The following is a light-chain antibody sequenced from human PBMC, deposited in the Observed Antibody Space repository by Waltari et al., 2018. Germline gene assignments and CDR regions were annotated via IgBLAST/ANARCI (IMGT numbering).Light chain of an antibody. CDR1: QSILYSSNSKNY. V-gene: IGKV4-1*01. Sequence: DIVMTQSPYSLAVSLGERATINCKSSQSILYSSNSKNYLAWYQHKPGQPPKLLIYWASTRESGVPDRFSGSGSGTDFTLTISSLQAEDVAIYYCQQYYSIPYTFGQGTKLEIK. CDR3: QQYYSIPYT. CDR2: WAS. J-gene: IGKJ2*01.